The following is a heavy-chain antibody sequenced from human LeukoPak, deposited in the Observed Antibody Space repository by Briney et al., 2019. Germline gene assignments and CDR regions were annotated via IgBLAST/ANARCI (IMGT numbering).Heavy chain of an antibody. CDR2: IYYSGST. D-gene: IGHD3-10*01. CDR3: ARDKGNYGSGNRDAFDI. V-gene: IGHV4-30-4*08. Sequence: PSETLSLTCTVSGGSISSGDYYWSWIRQPPGKGLEWIGYIYYSGSTYYNPSLKSRVTISVDTSKNQFSLKLSSVTAADTAVYYCARDKGNYGSGNRDAFDIWGQGTMVTVSS. CDR1: GGSISSGDYY. J-gene: IGHJ3*02.